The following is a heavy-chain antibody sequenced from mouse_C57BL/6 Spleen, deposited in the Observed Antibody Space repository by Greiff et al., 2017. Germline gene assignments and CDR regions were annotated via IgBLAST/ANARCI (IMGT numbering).Heavy chain of an antibody. J-gene: IGHJ4*01. CDR2: IDPSDSYT. V-gene: IGHV1-50*01. D-gene: IGHD1-1*01. CDR1: GYTFTSYW. Sequence: QVQLQQPGAELVKPGASVKLSCKASGYTFTSYWMQWVKQRPGQGLEWIGEIDPSDSYTNYNQKFKGKATLTVDTSSSTAYMELISLPSEDSAVXYSARSLDNGSNPYYAIDYWGQGTSVTVSS. CDR3: ARSLDNGSNPYYAIDY.